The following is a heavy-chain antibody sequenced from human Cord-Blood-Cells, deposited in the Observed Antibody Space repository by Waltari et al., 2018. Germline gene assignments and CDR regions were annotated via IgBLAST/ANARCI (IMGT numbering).Heavy chain of an antibody. J-gene: IGHJ3*02. D-gene: IGHD3-10*01. V-gene: IGHV4-30-4*08. Sequence: QVQLQESGPGLVQPSQTLSLTCTVSGGSLRRGDYYWNRLCPPPGKGLEWIGYIYYSGSTYYNPSLKSRVTISVDTSKNQFSLKLSSVTAADTAVYYCARDLPMYYGSGSYYNEGAFDIWGQGTMVTVSS. CDR3: ARDLPMYYGSGSYYNEGAFDI. CDR1: GGSLRRGDYY. CDR2: IYYSGST.